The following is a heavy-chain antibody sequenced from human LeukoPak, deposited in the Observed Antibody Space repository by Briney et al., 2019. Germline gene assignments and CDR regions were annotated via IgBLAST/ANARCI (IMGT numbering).Heavy chain of an antibody. Sequence: GGSLRLSCAASGFTLSRSYISWVRQAPGKGLEWVSVIYTSGNTYYADSEKGRFTISRDNSKNTLYLQMNSLRAEDTAVYYSARAPFYFDSTNYPYFDYWGQGTLVTVSS. J-gene: IGHJ4*02. CDR1: GFTLSRSY. CDR2: IYTSGNT. D-gene: IGHD3-22*01. CDR3: ARAPFYFDSTNYPYFDY. V-gene: IGHV3-53*01.